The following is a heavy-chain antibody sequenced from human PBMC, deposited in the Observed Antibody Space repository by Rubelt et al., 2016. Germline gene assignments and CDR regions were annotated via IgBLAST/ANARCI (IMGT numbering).Heavy chain of an antibody. J-gene: IGHJ3*02. V-gene: IGHV4-34*01. Sequence: QVQLQQWGAGLLKPSETLSLTCAVYGGSFSGYYWSWIRQPPGKVLEWIGEITHSGSTNYNPSLKSRVTISGATNTNQFHLNRRSVADADTDDYSCARGSSECLMDDFENGGRGTMVTVSS. CDR2: ITHSGST. CDR3: ARGSSECLMDDFEN. D-gene: IGHD3-3*01. CDR1: GGSFSGYY.